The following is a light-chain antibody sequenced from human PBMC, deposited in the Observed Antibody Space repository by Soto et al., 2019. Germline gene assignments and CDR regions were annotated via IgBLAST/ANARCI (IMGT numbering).Light chain of an antibody. J-gene: IGKJ1*01. CDR3: QQYNDWPLT. CDR2: GAF. Sequence: EIVLTQSPASLSLSPGERATLSCRASQSVSSYSLAWYQQKPGQAPSLLIYGAFTRATGIPARFSGTGSGTEFTLTISSLQSEDLALYYCQQYNDWPLTFGQGTKVDIK. V-gene: IGKV3-15*01. CDR1: QSVSSY.